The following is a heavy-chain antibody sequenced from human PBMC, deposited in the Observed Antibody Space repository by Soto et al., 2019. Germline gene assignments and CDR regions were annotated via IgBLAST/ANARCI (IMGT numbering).Heavy chain of an antibody. CDR3: ARDQEGSSSWYVYYGMDV. J-gene: IGHJ6*02. V-gene: IGHV6-1*01. D-gene: IGHD6-13*01. Sequence: SQTLSLTCAISGDSVSSNSAAWNWIRQSPSRGLEWLGRTYYRSKWYNDYAVSVKSRITINPDTSKNQFSLQLNSVTPEDTAVYYCARDQEGSSSWYVYYGMDVRGQGTTVTVSS. CDR2: TYYRSKWYN. CDR1: GDSVSSNSAA.